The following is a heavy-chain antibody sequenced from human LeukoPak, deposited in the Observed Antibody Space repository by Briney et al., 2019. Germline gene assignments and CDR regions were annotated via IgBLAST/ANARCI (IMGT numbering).Heavy chain of an antibody. CDR2: IRYDGNNK. J-gene: IGHJ3*02. CDR3: AKSYCDGDCLNDAFDI. D-gene: IGHD2-21*02. CDR1: GFIFSRFG. Sequence: GGSLRLSCAASGFIFSRFGMHWVRQAPGEGLQWVSFIRYDGNNKYYEDSTKGRLTISRDNSKNTLYLQMNSLRPDDTAVYYCAKSYCDGDCLNDAFDIWGQGTMVTVSS. V-gene: IGHV3-30*02.